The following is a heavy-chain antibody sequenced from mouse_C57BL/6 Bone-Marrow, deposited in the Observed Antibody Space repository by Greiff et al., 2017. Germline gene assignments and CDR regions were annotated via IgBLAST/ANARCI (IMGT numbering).Heavy chain of an antibody. CDR1: GYTFTSYW. CDR3: ARDGYYDYLDY. CDR2: IDPSDSST. Sequence: QVQLQQPGAELVRPGTSVKLSCKASGYTFTSYWMHWVKQRPGQGLEWIGVIDPSDSSTNYNQKFKGKATLTVDTSSSTAYMQLSSMTSEDSAVYYCARDGYYDYLDYWGQGTTLIVSS. J-gene: IGHJ2*01. D-gene: IGHD2-3*01. V-gene: IGHV1-59*01.